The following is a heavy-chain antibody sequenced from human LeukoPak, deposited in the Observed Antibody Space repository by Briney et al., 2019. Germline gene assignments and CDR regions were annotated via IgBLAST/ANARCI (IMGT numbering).Heavy chain of an antibody. CDR3: GARDFWSGPASDY. J-gene: IGHJ4*02. CDR1: GFTFSSYG. CDR2: IRYDGSEK. V-gene: IGHV3-30*02. Sequence: GGSLRLSCAAPGFTFSSYGTHWVRQAPGKGLEWVAFIRYDGSEKYYADSVKGRFTISRDNSKNTLYLQMNSLRVEDTAVYYCGARDFWSGPASDYWGQGTLVTASS. D-gene: IGHD3-3*01.